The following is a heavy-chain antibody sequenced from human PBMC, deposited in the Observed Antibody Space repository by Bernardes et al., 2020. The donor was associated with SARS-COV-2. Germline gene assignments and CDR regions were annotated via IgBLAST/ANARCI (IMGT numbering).Heavy chain of an antibody. CDR1: GGSISSYY. Sequence: SEPLSLTCTVSGGSISSYYWSWLRQPPGKGLEWIGYIYYSGSTNYNPSLKSRVTISVDTSKNQFSLKLSSVTAADTAVYYCATLARVRGVIDYWGQGTLVTVSS. D-gene: IGHD3-10*01. CDR3: ATLARVRGVIDY. CDR2: IYYSGST. V-gene: IGHV4-59*08. J-gene: IGHJ4*02.